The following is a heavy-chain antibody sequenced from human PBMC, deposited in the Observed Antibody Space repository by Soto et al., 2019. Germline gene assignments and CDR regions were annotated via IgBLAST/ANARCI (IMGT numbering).Heavy chain of an antibody. CDR3: TRKYYYDSSGWSSHSQYYFDD. CDR2: IRSKANSYAT. CDR1: GFTFSGSA. J-gene: IGHJ4*02. V-gene: IGHV3-73*02. D-gene: IGHD3-22*01. Sequence: EVQLVESGGGLVQPGGSLKLSCAASGFTFSGSAMHWVRQASWKGLEWVGRIRSKANSYATAYAASVKGSFTISRDDSKNTAYLQMNSLKTEDTAVYYCTRKYYYDSSGWSSHSQYYFDDWGQGTLVTVSS.